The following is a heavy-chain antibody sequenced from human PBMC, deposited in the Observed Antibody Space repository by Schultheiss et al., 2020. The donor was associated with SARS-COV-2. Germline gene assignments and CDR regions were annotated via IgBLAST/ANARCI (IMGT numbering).Heavy chain of an antibody. D-gene: IGHD3-22*01. Sequence: GGSLRLSCAASGFTFNSYALSWVRQAPGKGLEWVSGISGSGDSTLYADSVKGRFTISRDNSKNTLYLQMNSLRAEDTAVYYCARAPYYYDSSGYYYSYFQHWGQGTLVTVSS. J-gene: IGHJ1*01. CDR1: GFTFNSYA. V-gene: IGHV3-23*01. CDR2: ISGSGDST. CDR3: ARAPYYYDSSGYYYSYFQH.